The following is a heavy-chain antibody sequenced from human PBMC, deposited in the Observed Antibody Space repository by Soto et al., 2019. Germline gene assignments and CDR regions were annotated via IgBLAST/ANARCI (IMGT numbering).Heavy chain of an antibody. CDR1: GFTFSNAW. Sequence: EVQLVESGGGLVKPGGSLRLSCTASGFTFSNAWMSWVRQDPGKGLEWVGRIKRETDGGTTDYTAPVKGRFIISRDDSKDTLNLQMNSLKTEDTAVYYCTTGLSSGYYNFDSWGQGTLVTVSS. J-gene: IGHJ4*02. D-gene: IGHD3-22*01. CDR3: TTGLSSGYYNFDS. V-gene: IGHV3-15*01. CDR2: IKRETDGGTT.